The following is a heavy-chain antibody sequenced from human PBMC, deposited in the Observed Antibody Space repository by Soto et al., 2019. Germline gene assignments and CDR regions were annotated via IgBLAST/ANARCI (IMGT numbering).Heavy chain of an antibody. D-gene: IGHD6-19*01. J-gene: IGHJ6*02. V-gene: IGHV1-69*13. CDR2: IIPIFGTA. Sequence: SVKFSCKASGGTFSSYAISWVRQAPGQGLEWMGGIIPIFGTANYAQKFQGRVTITADESTSTAYMELSSLRSEDTAMYYCARDRQGGRIAVAGTVFYYGMDVWGQGTTVTVSS. CDR1: GGTFSSYA. CDR3: ARDRQGGRIAVAGTVFYYGMDV.